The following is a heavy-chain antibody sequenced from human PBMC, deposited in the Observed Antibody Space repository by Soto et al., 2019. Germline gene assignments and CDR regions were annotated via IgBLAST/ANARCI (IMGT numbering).Heavy chain of an antibody. D-gene: IGHD6-13*01. Sequence: EVQLVESGGGLVKPGGSLRLSCAASGFTFSSYSMNWVRQAPGKGLEWVSYISSSSNYIYYADSVKGRFTISRDNAKNSVYLQMNGLRAEDTAVYCCARDHLSEGQQPSRTKNDYWGQGTLVTVSS. CDR2: ISSSSNYI. V-gene: IGHV3-21*01. CDR1: GFTFSSYS. J-gene: IGHJ4*02. CDR3: ARDHLSEGQQPSRTKNDY.